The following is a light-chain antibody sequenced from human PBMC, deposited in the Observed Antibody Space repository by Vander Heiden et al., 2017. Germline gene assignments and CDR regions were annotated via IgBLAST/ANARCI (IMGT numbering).Light chain of an antibody. V-gene: IGKV3-11*01. Sequence: IVLTQSPATLSLSPGETGTLSCRASQSVTTYLAWYQQKPGQAPRLLIYDASTRATGVPARFSGSGSGTDFTLTISTLQPEDSAVYYCQQRTSWPFTFGPGTKVDLK. CDR3: QQRTSWPFT. J-gene: IGKJ3*01. CDR2: DAS. CDR1: QSVTTY.